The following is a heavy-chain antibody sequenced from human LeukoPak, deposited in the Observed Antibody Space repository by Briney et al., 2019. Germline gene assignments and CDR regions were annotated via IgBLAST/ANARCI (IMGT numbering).Heavy chain of an antibody. Sequence: PSETLSLTCTVSGGSISSGAYYWSWIRQHPGKGLEWIGSIYYSGSTYYNPSLKSRVTISIDTSKNQFSLKLGSVTAADTAVYYCARVTSGYIGPLDYWGQGTLVTVSS. CDR3: ARVTSGYIGPLDY. J-gene: IGHJ4*02. D-gene: IGHD3-22*01. CDR2: IYYSGST. V-gene: IGHV4-31*03. CDR1: GGSISSGAYY.